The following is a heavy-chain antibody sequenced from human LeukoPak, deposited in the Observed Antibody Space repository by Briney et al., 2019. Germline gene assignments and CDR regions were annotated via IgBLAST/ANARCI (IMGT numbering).Heavy chain of an antibody. J-gene: IGHJ6*02. CDR2: IYSGGST. Sequence: PGGSLRLSCAASGFTVSSNYMSWVRQAPGKGLEWVSVIYSGGSTYYADSVKGRFTISRDNSKNTLYLQMNSLRAEDTAVYYCARDTTMVRGVIYYYGMDVWGQGTTVTVSS. V-gene: IGHV3-66*01. CDR3: ARDTTMVRGVIYYYGMDV. D-gene: IGHD3-10*01. CDR1: GFTVSSNY.